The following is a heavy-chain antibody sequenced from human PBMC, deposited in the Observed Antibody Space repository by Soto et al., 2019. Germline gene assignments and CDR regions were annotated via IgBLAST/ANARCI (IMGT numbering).Heavy chain of an antibody. CDR1: GFSLSTSGVG. CDR3: AQGVDTAHDPYFDY. CDR2: IYWNDDK. V-gene: IGHV2-5*01. D-gene: IGHD5-18*01. J-gene: IGHJ4*02. Sequence: GSGPTLVNPTQSLTLTCTFSGFSLSTSGVGVGWIRQPPGKALEWLALIYWNDDKRYSPSLKSRLTITQDPSKNQVVLTMTNMDPVDTATYYCAQGVDTAHDPYFDYWGQGTLVTVSS.